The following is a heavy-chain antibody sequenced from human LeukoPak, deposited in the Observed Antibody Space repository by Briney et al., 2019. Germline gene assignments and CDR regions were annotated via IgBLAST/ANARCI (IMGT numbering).Heavy chain of an antibody. V-gene: IGHV1-2*02. CDR3: ARELNYDSSGYYFDY. CDR2: INPNSGGT. CDR1: GYTFTVYF. D-gene: IGHD3-22*01. J-gene: IGHJ4*02. Sequence: ASVKVSCKASGYTFTVYFMHWVRQAPGQGLEWMGWINPNSGGTNYAQKFQGRVTMTRDTSTSTAYMELSRLRSDDTAVYYCARELNYDSSGYYFDYWGQGILVTVSS.